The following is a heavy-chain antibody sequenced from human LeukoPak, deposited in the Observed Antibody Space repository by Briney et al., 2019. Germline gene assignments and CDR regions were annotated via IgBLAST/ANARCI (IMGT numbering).Heavy chain of an antibody. CDR3: GSYRRAYDI. CDR1: GFTFSSYA. CDR2: FLSDGRI. D-gene: IGHD1-26*01. V-gene: IGHV3-23*01. Sequence: PGGSLRLSCAASGFTFSSYAMGWVRQAPGKGLEWVSDFLSDGRIYYADSVKGRFTISKDNSQNTVNLQMDNLRAEDTATYYCGSYRRAYDIWGQGTVVTVAS. J-gene: IGHJ3*02.